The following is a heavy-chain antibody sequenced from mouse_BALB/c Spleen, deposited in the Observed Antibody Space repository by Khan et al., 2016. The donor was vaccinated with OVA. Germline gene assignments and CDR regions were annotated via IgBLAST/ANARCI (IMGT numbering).Heavy chain of an antibody. J-gene: IGHJ1*01. Sequence: EVELVESGGGLVQPGGSLNLTCAASGFTFRGYGMSWFRQTPTKRRELVATINSNGGTSNYPESVKGRFTITRDNAKNTLTLKWSHLKSEDTSMYYCARIYYRYDEGYWYFDVWGAGTTVTVSS. V-gene: IGHV5-6-3*01. CDR3: ARIYYRYDEGYWYFDV. CDR2: INSNGGTS. CDR1: GFTFRGYG. D-gene: IGHD2-14*01.